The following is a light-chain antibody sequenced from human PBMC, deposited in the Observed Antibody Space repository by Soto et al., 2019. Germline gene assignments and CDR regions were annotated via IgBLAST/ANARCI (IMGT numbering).Light chain of an antibody. CDR2: GAS. CDR3: QQYNNWPLT. Sequence: DIKITQSPSSVSASVGDRVTVTCRASQNVSTWLTWYQQTPGKAPNLLIYGASTLQRGVPSRFSGSGSGTEFTLTISSLQSEDFAVYYCQQYNNWPLTFGGGTKVDIK. J-gene: IGKJ4*01. V-gene: IGKV1-12*01. CDR1: QNVSTW.